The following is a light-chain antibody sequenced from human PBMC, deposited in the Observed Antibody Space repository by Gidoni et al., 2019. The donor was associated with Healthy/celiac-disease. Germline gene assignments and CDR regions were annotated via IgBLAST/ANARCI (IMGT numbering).Light chain of an antibody. V-gene: IGLV3-21*04. CDR2: YDS. CDR3: QVWDSSIDHVV. CDR1: NCGMKS. J-gene: IGLJ2*01. Sequence: SYVLTQPPSAAGAPGKTARITCWGSNCGMKSVHWYRQQPARAPVLLIYYDSDRPSGIPERFSCSNSGNTATLTISRVEAGDEADYHCQVWDSSIDHVVFGGGTKLTVL.